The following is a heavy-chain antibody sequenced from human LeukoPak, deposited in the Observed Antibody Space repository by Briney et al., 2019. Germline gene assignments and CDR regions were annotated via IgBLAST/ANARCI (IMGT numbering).Heavy chain of an antibody. J-gene: IGHJ6*02. Sequence: GGSLRLSCAASGFTFSSYWMHWVRQAPGKGLVWVSRINSDGSSTSYADSVKGRFTISRDNAKNTLYLQMNSLRAEDTAVYYCARDLQDIVVVPAAAPHYYYYGMDVWGQGTTVTVSS. D-gene: IGHD2-2*01. CDR3: ARDLQDIVVVPAAAPHYYYYGMDV. V-gene: IGHV3-74*01. CDR1: GFTFSSYW. CDR2: INSDGSST.